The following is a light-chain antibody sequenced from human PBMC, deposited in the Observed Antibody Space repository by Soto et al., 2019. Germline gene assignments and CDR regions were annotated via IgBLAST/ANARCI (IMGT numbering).Light chain of an antibody. Sequence: VMTQSPATLSVSPGERATLSCRASQSVSSDLAWYQLKPGQPPRLLIYGASSRATGIPVRFSGSGSGTEFTLTISSLQSEDVAVYYCQHYKNRPLTFGGGTKVEIK. CDR1: QSVSSD. CDR2: GAS. J-gene: IGKJ4*01. V-gene: IGKV3-15*01. CDR3: QHYKNRPLT.